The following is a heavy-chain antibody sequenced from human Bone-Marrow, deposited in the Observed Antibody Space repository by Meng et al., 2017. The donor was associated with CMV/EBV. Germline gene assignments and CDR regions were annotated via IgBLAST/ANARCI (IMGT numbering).Heavy chain of an antibody. Sequence: ASVKVSWKAFGYTFTSYDINWVRQATGQGLEWMGWMNPSSGNTGYAQKFQGRVTITRNTSISTAYMELSSLRSEDTAVYYCARGRQSYYDFWSGYSTVYYFDYWGQGTLVTVSS. CDR3: ARGRQSYYDFWSGYSTVYYFDY. CDR2: MNPSSGNT. CDR1: GYTFTSYD. J-gene: IGHJ4*02. D-gene: IGHD3-3*01. V-gene: IGHV1-8*03.